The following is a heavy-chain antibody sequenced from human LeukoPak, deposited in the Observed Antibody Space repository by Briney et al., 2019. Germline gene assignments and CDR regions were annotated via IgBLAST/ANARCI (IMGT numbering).Heavy chain of an antibody. V-gene: IGHV3-23*01. D-gene: IGHD3-3*01. CDR2: ISGSGDTT. CDR1: GFTFSNYA. J-gene: IGHJ3*02. Sequence: GGSLRLSRAASGFTFSNYAMSWVRQAPGKGLESVASISGSGDTTYSADFVKGRFTISRDNSKNTLYLQMNSLRADDTAVYYCAKGYLRLTFDAFHIWGQGTMVTVSS. CDR3: AKGYLRLTFDAFHI.